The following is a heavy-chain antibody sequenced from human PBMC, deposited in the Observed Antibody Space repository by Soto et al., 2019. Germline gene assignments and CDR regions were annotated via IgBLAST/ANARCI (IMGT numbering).Heavy chain of an antibody. Sequence: QVQLVQSGAEVKKPGSSVKVSCKASGGTFSSYTISWVRQAPGQGLEWMGRIIPILGIANYAQKFQGRVTITADKSTSTAYMELSSLRSEDTAVYYCARGGYSGYDGEYGVYWGQGTLVTVSS. CDR3: ARGGYSGYDGEYGVY. V-gene: IGHV1-69*02. CDR2: IIPILGIA. J-gene: IGHJ4*02. D-gene: IGHD5-12*01. CDR1: GGTFSSYT.